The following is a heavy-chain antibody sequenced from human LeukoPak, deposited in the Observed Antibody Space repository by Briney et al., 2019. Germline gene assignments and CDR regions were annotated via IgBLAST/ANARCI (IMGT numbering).Heavy chain of an antibody. Sequence: GGSLRLSCAASGFTFSIYSMTWVRQAPGKGLEWVSSISSSSSYIYYADSVKGRFTISRDNAKNSMYLQMNSLRAEDTAVYYCAREQGISLIVVVIGDAFDIWGQGTMVTVSS. J-gene: IGHJ3*02. CDR2: ISSSSSYI. V-gene: IGHV3-21*01. D-gene: IGHD3-22*01. CDR3: AREQGISLIVVVIGDAFDI. CDR1: GFTFSIYS.